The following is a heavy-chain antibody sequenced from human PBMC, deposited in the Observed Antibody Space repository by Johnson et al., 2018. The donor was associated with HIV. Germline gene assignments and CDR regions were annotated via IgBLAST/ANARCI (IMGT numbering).Heavy chain of an antibody. Sequence: VQLVESGGGLVQPGGSLRLSCAASGFSFSNAWMNWVRQAPGKGLEWVGRIKSKTDGGTTDYAAPLKGRFTISRDDSKNTLYLQMNSLKIEDTAMYYCTTVYCSSTSCYSYAFDIWGQGTMVTVSS. D-gene: IGHD2-2*01. V-gene: IGHV3-15*01. CDR2: IKSKTDGGTT. CDR1: GFSFSNAW. CDR3: TTVYCSSTSCYSYAFDI. J-gene: IGHJ3*02.